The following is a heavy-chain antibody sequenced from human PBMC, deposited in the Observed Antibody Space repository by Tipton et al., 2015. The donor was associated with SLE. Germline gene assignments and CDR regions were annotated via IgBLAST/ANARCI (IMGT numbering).Heavy chain of an antibody. CDR3: ARMGSGWTFFDY. Sequence: SLRLSCAASGFTFSSYAMSWVRQAPGKGLEWVSAISGSGGSTYYVDSVKGRFTISRDNSKNTLYLQMNSLRAEDTAVYYCARMGSGWTFFDYWGQGTLVTVSS. CDR2: ISGSGGST. J-gene: IGHJ4*02. D-gene: IGHD6-19*01. V-gene: IGHV3-23*01. CDR1: GFTFSSYA.